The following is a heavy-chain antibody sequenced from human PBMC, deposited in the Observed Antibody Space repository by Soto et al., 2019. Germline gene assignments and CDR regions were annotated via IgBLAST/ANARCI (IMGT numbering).Heavy chain of an antibody. Sequence: PGESLKISCKGSGYSFTSYWIGWVRQMPGKGLEWMGIIYPGDSDTRYSPSFQGQVTISADKSISTAYLQWSSLKASDTAMYYCARHSTYYYDSSGYYYWYYFDYWGQGTLVTVS. CDR3: ARHSTYYYDSSGYYYWYYFDY. D-gene: IGHD3-22*01. V-gene: IGHV5-51*01. CDR1: GYSFTSYW. CDR2: IYPGDSDT. J-gene: IGHJ4*02.